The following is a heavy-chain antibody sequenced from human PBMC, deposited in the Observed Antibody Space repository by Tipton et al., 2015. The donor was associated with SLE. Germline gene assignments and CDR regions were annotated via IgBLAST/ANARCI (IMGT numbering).Heavy chain of an antibody. V-gene: IGHV4-59*11. D-gene: IGHD5-12*01. Sequence: TLSLTCAVSGGSITTPSWSWIRQTPGKGLEWIGYLYNGGSTLDSPSLKSRVTISVDTSKNQFSLRLSSVTAADTAVYYCATLHSGYDYYYYGMYVQGHVTTITVSS. CDR2: LYNGGST. J-gene: IGHJ6*02. CDR3: ATLHSGYDYYYYGMYV. CDR1: GGSITTPS.